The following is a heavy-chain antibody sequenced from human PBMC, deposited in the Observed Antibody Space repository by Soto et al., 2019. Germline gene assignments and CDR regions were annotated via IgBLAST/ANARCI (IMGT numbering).Heavy chain of an antibody. Sequence: GGSLRLSCAASGFTFSSYTMSWVRQAPGKGLEWVSGISATGGSTYYADSVKGRFTFSRDNSKDTLYLQMNSLRAEDTAVYYCAKGFIRDCGGDCTVDTWGQGTLVTVSS. CDR2: ISATGGST. CDR1: GFTFSSYT. CDR3: AKGFIRDCGGDCTVDT. J-gene: IGHJ5*02. D-gene: IGHD2-21*02. V-gene: IGHV3-23*01.